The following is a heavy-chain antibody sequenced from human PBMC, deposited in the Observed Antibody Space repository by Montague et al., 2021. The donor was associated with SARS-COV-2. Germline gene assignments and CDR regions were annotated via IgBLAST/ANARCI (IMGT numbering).Heavy chain of an antibody. CDR1: GGSISTYY. CDR3: ARLSSDIGRYFCFDP. Sequence: SETLSLTCTVSGGSISTYYWSWIRQPPGKGLEWIGYIYYSGTANYNPSLKSRVTISVDTSKTQFSLNVRSVAAADTAVYYCARLSSDIGRYFCFDPWGQGTLVSVSS. V-gene: IGHV4-59*08. CDR2: IYYSGTA. D-gene: IGHD1-26*01. J-gene: IGHJ5*02.